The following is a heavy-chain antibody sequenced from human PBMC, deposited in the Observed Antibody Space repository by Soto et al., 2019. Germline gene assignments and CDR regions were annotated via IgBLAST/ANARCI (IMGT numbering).Heavy chain of an antibody. V-gene: IGHV1-3*01. CDR3: ARVGTFTVTKFHHHEHFDY. J-gene: IGHJ4*02. Sequence: GASVKVSCKAFGYIFTSYAMHWVRQAPGQRLEWMGWINAGNGNTKYSQKFQGRVTITRDTSASTAYMELSSLRSEDTAVYYCARVGTFTVTKFHHHEHFDYWGQGTLVTVSS. D-gene: IGHD4-17*01. CDR1: GYIFTSYA. CDR2: INAGNGNT.